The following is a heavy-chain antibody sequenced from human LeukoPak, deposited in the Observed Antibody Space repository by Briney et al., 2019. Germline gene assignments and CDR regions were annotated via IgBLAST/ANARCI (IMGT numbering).Heavy chain of an antibody. J-gene: IGHJ4*02. CDR1: VFTFDDYA. D-gene: IGHD6-19*01. V-gene: IGHV3-9*01. CDR3: AKGLYSSGWFVDY. Sequence: GGSLRLSCAASVFTFDDYAMHWVGQAPGKGLEWVSGISWNSGSIGYADSVKGRFTISRDNAKNSLYLQMNSLRAEDTALYYCAKGLYSSGWFVDYWGQGTLVTVSS. CDR2: ISWNSGSI.